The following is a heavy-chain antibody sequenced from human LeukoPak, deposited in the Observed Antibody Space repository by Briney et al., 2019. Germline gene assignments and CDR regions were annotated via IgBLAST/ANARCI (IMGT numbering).Heavy chain of an antibody. Sequence: GASVKVSCKASGYTFTSYGISWVRQAPGQGLEWMGWISAYNGNTNYAQKLQGRVTMTTDTSTSTAYMELRSLRSDDTAVYYCARKNDWQWLPEGWFDPWGQGTLVTVSS. J-gene: IGHJ5*02. V-gene: IGHV1-18*01. CDR3: ARKNDWQWLPEGWFDP. CDR1: GYTFTSYG. CDR2: ISAYNGNT. D-gene: IGHD6-19*01.